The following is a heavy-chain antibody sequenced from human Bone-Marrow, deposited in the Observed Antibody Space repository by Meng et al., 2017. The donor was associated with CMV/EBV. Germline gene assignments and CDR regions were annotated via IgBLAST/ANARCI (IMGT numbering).Heavy chain of an antibody. Sequence: ASVKVSCKASGYTFSNYDTIWVRQASGQGLEWVGWMNPNRGNTAYAQKFQGRVTMTRDTSTSIAYMELSSLRSGDTAVYYCARDCSSTSCSSVYWGQGTLVTVSS. V-gene: IGHV1-8*01. D-gene: IGHD2-2*01. J-gene: IGHJ4*02. CDR2: MNPNRGNT. CDR3: ARDCSSTSCSSVY. CDR1: GYTFSNYD.